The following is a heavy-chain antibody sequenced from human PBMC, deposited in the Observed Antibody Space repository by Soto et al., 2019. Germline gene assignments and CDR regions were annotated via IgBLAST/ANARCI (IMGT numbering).Heavy chain of an antibody. V-gene: IGHV2-5*01. D-gene: IGHD3-3*01. CDR3: AHSRGGVTYYDFWSGYYFDY. Sequence: SGPTLVKPTQTLTLTCTFSGFSLSTSGVGVGWIRQPPGKALEWLALIYWNDDKRYSPSLKSRLTITKDTSKNQVVLTMANIGPVDTATYYCAHSRGGVTYYDFWSGYYFDYWGQGTLVTVSS. J-gene: IGHJ4*02. CDR2: IYWNDDK. CDR1: GFSLSTSGVG.